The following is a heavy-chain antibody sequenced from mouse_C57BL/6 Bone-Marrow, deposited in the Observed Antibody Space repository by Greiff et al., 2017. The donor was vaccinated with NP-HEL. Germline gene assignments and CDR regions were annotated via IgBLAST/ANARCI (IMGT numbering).Heavy chain of an antibody. Sequence: EVQVVESGGGLVQPGGSLKLSCAASGFTFSDYGMAWVRQAPRKGPEWVAFISNLAYSIYYADTVTGRFTISRENAKNTLYLEMSSLRSEDTAMYYCARLHYYGSSYAMDYWGQGTSVTVSS. CDR1: GFTFSDYG. J-gene: IGHJ4*01. CDR3: ARLHYYGSSYAMDY. D-gene: IGHD1-1*01. V-gene: IGHV5-15*01. CDR2: ISNLAYSI.